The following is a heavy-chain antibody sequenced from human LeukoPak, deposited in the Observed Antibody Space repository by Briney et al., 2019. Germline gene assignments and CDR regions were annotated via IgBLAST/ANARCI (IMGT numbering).Heavy chain of an antibody. CDR1: GFTFSSYA. V-gene: IGHV3-7*03. CDR2: IKPDGNDK. CDR3: TTSDCEY. Sequence: GGSLRLSCAASGFTFSSYAMSWVRQAPGKGLEWVATIKPDGNDKFLVDSVKGRFTISRDNAKTSLFLQMNSLRAEDTAMYYCTTSDCEYWGQGALVTVSS. J-gene: IGHJ4*02.